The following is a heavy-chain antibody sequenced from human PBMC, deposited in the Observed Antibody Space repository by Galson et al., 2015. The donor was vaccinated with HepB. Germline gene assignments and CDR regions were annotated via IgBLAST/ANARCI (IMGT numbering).Heavy chain of an antibody. CDR2: IYPHDSDT. CDR1: GYSFTSYW. CDR3: ARPSGYCTGGSCYQNDY. J-gene: IGHJ4*02. V-gene: IGHV5-51*01. Sequence: QSGAEVKKPGESLKISCKGSGYSFTSYWIGWVRQMPGKGLEWMGIIYPHDSDTRYSPSFQGQVTISADKSISTAYLQWSSLKASDTAMYYCARPSGYCTGGSCYQNDYWGQGTLVTVSS. D-gene: IGHD2-15*01.